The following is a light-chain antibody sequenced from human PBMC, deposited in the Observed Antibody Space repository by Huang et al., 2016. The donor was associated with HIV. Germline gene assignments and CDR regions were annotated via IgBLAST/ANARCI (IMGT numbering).Light chain of an antibody. Sequence: EIVLTQSPGPLSLSPGERATPSCRASQRISSSFLSWYQQKPAQTPRLLSYGASNRATGIPDRFRGSGSGTDFTLTISRLEPEDFAVYYCHHYGSPPWTFGQGTKVEIK. CDR1: QRISSSF. CDR2: GAS. CDR3: HHYGSPPWT. J-gene: IGKJ1*01. V-gene: IGKV3-20*01.